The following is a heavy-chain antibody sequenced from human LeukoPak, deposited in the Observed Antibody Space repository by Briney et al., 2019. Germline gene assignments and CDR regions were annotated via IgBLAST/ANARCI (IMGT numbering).Heavy chain of an antibody. CDR2: ISYDGSNK. CDR3: ARVTVTTYFDY. CDR1: GFTFSSYA. V-gene: IGHV3-30-3*01. D-gene: IGHD4-17*01. J-gene: IGHJ4*02. Sequence: SGGSLRLSCAASGFTFSSYAMHWVRQAPGKGLEWVAVISYDGSNKYYADSVKGRFTISRDNSKNTLYLQMNSLRAEDTTVYYCARVTVTTYFDYWGQGTLVTVSS.